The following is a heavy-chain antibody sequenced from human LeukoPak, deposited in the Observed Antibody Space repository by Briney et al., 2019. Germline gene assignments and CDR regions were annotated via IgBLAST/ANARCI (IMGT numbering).Heavy chain of an antibody. CDR1: GFIFNSYS. D-gene: IGHD1-14*01. CDR3: AKPAKTDYADY. CDR2: ISSSSSYI. Sequence: GGSLRLSCAASGFIFNSYSMNWVRQAPGKGLEWVSFISSSSSYIYYADSVKGRFTISRDNAKKSLYLQMNSLRAEDTALYYCAKPAKTDYADYWGQGTLVTVSS. V-gene: IGHV3-21*04. J-gene: IGHJ4*02.